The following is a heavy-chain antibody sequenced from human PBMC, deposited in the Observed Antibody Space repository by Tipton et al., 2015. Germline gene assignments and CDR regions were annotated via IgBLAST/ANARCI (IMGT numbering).Heavy chain of an antibody. CDR2: IHHGGST. CDR3: AREVWYFCSSGYGY. J-gene: IGHJ4*02. Sequence: TLSLTCSVSGDSISSSNWWRWVRQPPGKGLEWIGEIHHGGSTNYNPSLKRRVTMSEDTTKNQFSLHLSSVTAADTAVYYCAREVWYFCSSGYGYWGQGTLVPVPS. D-gene: IGHD3-22*01. CDR1: GDSISSSNW. V-gene: IGHV4-4*02.